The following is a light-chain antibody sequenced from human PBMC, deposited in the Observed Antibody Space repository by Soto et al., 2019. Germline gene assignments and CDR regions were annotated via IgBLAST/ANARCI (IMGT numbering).Light chain of an antibody. V-gene: IGLV1-44*01. J-gene: IGLJ1*01. CDR1: SSNIGSKT. CDR2: NSY. CDR3: SAWDASLNGYV. Sequence: SALTQPPSASETPGQRVTISCSGSSSNIGSKTVNWYQQVPGTVPKLLIYNSYQRPSGVPDRFSGSKSGTSASLAISGLQSEDEADYYCSAWDASLNGYVFGTGTKVTVL.